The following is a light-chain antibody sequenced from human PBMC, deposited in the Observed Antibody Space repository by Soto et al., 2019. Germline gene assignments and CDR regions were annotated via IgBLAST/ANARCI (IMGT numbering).Light chain of an antibody. J-gene: IGLJ1*01. Sequence: QSVLTQPASVSGSPGQSITISCTGTSSDVGSYNYVSWYQQHPGKAPKLMIYEVSNRPSGVPDRFSGSKSGNTASLTVSGLQAEDEADYFCSSYAGSNNYVFGTGTKLTVL. CDR1: SSDVGSYNY. CDR2: EVS. CDR3: SSYAGSNNYV. V-gene: IGLV2-8*01.